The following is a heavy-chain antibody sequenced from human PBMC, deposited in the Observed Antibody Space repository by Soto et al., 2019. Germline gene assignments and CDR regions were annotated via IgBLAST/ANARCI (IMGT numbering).Heavy chain of an antibody. CDR2: ISGSGGST. D-gene: IGHD3-10*01. Sequence: EVQLLESGGGLVQPGGSLRLSCAASGFTFSSYAMSWVLQAPGKGLEWVSAISGSGGSTYYADSVKGRFTISRDNSKNTLYLQMNSLRAEDTAVYYCAKDSYPDRYYYGSGSYPPFDYWGQGTLVTVSS. J-gene: IGHJ4*02. CDR3: AKDSYPDRYYYGSGSYPPFDY. CDR1: GFTFSSYA. V-gene: IGHV3-23*01.